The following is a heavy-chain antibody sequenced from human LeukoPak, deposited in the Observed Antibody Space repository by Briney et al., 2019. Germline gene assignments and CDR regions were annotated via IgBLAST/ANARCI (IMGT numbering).Heavy chain of an antibody. CDR1: GVSIISYY. CDR2: VDHTGST. D-gene: IGHD1-1*01. CDR3: ARGRVSSSTWYSTYYYYFYMDV. Sequence: SETLSLTCTVSGVSIISYYWTWIRQPPGKGLEWIGYVDHTGSTNFNPSLNGRVSISRDTTKNLFSLRLRSVTAADTAVYFCARGRVSSSTWYSTYYYYFYMDVWGKGTTVTVSS. V-gene: IGHV4-59*01. J-gene: IGHJ6*03.